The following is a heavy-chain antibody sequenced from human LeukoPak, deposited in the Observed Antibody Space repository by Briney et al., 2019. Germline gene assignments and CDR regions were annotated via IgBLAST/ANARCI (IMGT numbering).Heavy chain of an antibody. Sequence: KASETLSLTCAVYGGTFSGYYWSWIRQPPGKGLEWIGEINHSGSTNYNPSLKSRVTISVDTSKNQFSLKLSSVTAADTAVYYCARGWRFLEWLLRGWFDPWGQGTLVTVSS. J-gene: IGHJ5*02. D-gene: IGHD3-3*01. V-gene: IGHV4-34*01. CDR2: INHSGST. CDR3: ARGWRFLEWLLRGWFDP. CDR1: GGTFSGYY.